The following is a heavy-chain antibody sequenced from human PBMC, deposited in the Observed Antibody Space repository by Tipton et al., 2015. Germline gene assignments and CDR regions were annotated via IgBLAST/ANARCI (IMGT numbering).Heavy chain of an antibody. CDR2: MNHSGST. CDR3: ARLDTVTTELDY. D-gene: IGHD4-17*01. V-gene: IGHV4-34*01. Sequence: TLSLTCAVYGGSLSGYYWSWIRQPPGKGLEWIGEMNHSGSTYYNPSLKSRVTISVDTSKNQFSLKLSSVTAADTAVYYCARLDTVTTELDYWGQGTLVTVSS. CDR1: GGSLSGYY. J-gene: IGHJ4*02.